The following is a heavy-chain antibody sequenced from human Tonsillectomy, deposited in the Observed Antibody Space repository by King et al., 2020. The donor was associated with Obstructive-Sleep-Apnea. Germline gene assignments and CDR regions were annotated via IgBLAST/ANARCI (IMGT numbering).Heavy chain of an antibody. Sequence: VQLVESGGGLVQPGGSLRLTCAASAFTFSRYWMSWVRQAPGKGLEWVANINEDGGEKNYVDSVKGRFTISRDNAKNSLYLQMNSLRAEDTAVYYCARDPPQWEVPFDSWGLGTLVTVSS. J-gene: IGHJ4*02. D-gene: IGHD1-26*01. CDR3: ARDPPQWEVPFDS. CDR2: INEDGGEK. V-gene: IGHV3-7*03. CDR1: AFTFSRYW.